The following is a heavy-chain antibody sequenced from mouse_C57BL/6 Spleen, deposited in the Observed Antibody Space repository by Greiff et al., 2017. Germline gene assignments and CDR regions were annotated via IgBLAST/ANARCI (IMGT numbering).Heavy chain of an antibody. Sequence: QVQLKESGAELVRPGSSVKLSCKASGYTFTSYWMHWVKQRPIQGLEWIGNIDPSDIETHYNLKFKDKATFTVDKSSSTAYMQLSSLTSEDSAVYYCARSVDYGSRNWYFEVWGTGTTVTVSS. V-gene: IGHV1-52*01. CDR3: ARSVDYGSRNWYFEV. J-gene: IGHJ1*03. D-gene: IGHD1-1*01. CDR1: GYTFTSYW. CDR2: IDPSDIET.